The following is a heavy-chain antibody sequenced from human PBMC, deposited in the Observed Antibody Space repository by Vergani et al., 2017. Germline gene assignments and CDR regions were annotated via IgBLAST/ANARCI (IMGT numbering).Heavy chain of an antibody. D-gene: IGHD6-13*01. J-gene: IGHJ4*02. CDR2: IWYDGSNK. Sequence: QVQLVESGGGVVQPGRSLRLSCAASGFTFSSYGMHWVRQAPGRGPEWVAVIWYDGSNKYYADSVKGRFTISRDNSKNTLYLQMNSLRAEDTAVYYCARDKSAAGALDYWGQGTLVTVSS. CDR3: ARDKSAAGALDY. V-gene: IGHV3-33*01. CDR1: GFTFSSYG.